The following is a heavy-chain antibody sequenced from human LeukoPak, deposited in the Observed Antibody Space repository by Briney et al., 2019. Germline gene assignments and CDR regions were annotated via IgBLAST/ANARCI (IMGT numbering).Heavy chain of an antibody. Sequence: PSETLSLTCTVSGGSISNDDYYWSRIRQPPGKGLEWIGYIYYSGSTYYNPSLKSRVTISVDTSKNQFSLKLSSVTAADTAVYYCARVDLYSSIWRASNWFHPWGQGTLVTVSS. J-gene: IGHJ5*02. CDR1: GGSISNDDYY. CDR2: IYYSGST. V-gene: IGHV4-30-4*01. CDR3: ARVDLYSSIWRASNWFHP. D-gene: IGHD6-13*01.